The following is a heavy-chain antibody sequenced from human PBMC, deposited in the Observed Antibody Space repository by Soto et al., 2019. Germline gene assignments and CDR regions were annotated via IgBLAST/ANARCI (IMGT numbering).Heavy chain of an antibody. CDR2: INPNSGGT. CDR3: ASSYWFGESATALDY. V-gene: IGHV1-2*04. Sequence: ASVKVSCKASGYTFTGYYMHWVRQAPGQGLEWMGWINPNSGGTNYAQKFQGWVTMTRDTSISTAYMELSRLRSDDTAVYYCASSYWFGESATALDYWGQGTLVTVSS. J-gene: IGHJ4*02. D-gene: IGHD3-10*01. CDR1: GYTFTGYY.